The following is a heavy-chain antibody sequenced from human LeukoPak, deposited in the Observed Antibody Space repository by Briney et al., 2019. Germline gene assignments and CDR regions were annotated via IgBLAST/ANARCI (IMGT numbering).Heavy chain of an antibody. CDR3: ARETSKYYDFWSGQNWFDP. V-gene: IGHV3-7*01. Sequence: QPGGSLRLSCAASGFTFSSYWMGWVRQAPGKGLGWVANIKQDGSEKYYVDSVKGRFTISRDNAKNSLYLQMNSLRAEDTAVYYCARETSKYYDFWSGQNWFDPWGQGTLVTVSS. CDR1: GFTFSSYW. D-gene: IGHD3-3*01. CDR2: IKQDGSEK. J-gene: IGHJ5*02.